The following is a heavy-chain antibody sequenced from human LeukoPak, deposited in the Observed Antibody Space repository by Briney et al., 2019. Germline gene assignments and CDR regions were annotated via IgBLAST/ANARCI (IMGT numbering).Heavy chain of an antibody. CDR2: IWYDGSNK. J-gene: IGHJ4*02. CDR1: GFTFRTFG. CDR3: ATVPRSSGWYILDS. Sequence: GRSLRLSCAASGFTFRTFGMHWVRQAPGKGLEWVAVIWYDGSNKYYTDSVKGRFTISRDNTKNTLFLQMNSLRADDTAVYYCATVPRSSGWYILDSWGQGTLVTVSS. V-gene: IGHV3-33*01. D-gene: IGHD6-19*01.